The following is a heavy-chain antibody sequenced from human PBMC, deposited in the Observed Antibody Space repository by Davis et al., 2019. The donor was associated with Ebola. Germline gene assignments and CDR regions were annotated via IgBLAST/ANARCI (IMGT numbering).Heavy chain of an antibody. D-gene: IGHD6-19*01. CDR3: ARAAFGYNSGWYADY. J-gene: IGHJ4*02. CDR1: GYTLTELS. Sequence: ASVKVSCKVSGYTLTELSMHWVRQAPGKGLEWMGGFDPEDGETIYAQKFQGRVTITMDTSASTAYMELSSLRSEDTAVYYCARAAFGYNSGWYADYWGQGTLVTVSS. V-gene: IGHV1-24*01. CDR2: FDPEDGET.